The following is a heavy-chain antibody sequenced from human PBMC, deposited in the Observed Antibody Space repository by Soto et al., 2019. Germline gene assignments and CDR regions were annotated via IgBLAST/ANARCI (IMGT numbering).Heavy chain of an antibody. D-gene: IGHD4-17*01. V-gene: IGHV3-9*01. CDR2: ISWNSGSI. CDR1: GFTFSSYS. J-gene: IGHJ4*02. CDR3: AKGATVTNPFDY. Sequence: EVQLVESGGCLVQPGGSLRLSCAASGFTFSSYSMNWVRQAPGKGLEWVSGISWNSGSIGYADSVKGRFTISRDNAKNSLYLQMNSLRAEDTALYYCAKGATVTNPFDYWGQGTLVTVSS.